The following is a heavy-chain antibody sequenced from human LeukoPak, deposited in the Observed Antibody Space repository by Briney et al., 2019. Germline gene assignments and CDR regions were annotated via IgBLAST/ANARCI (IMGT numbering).Heavy chain of an antibody. Sequence: GASVKVSCKASGYTFTGYYMHWVRQAPGQRLEWMGRINPNSGGTNYAQKFQGRVTMTRDTSISTAYMELSRLRSDDTAVYYCARVDHDFWSGYYMGVYFDYWGQGTLVTVSS. CDR1: GYTFTGYY. CDR3: ARVDHDFWSGYYMGVYFDY. V-gene: IGHV1-2*06. CDR2: INPNSGGT. D-gene: IGHD3-3*01. J-gene: IGHJ4*02.